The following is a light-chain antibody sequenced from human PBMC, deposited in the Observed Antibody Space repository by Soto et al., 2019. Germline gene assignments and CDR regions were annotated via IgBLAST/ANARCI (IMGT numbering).Light chain of an antibody. CDR1: QGISSY. V-gene: IGKV1-9*01. Sequence: DIQLTQSPSFLSASVGDRVTITCRASQGISSYLAWYQQKPGKAPKLLIYAASTLQSGVPSRFSGSGSGTEFTLTISSRQPEDFATYYCQHLTFGPGTKVDIK. J-gene: IGKJ3*01. CDR2: AAS. CDR3: QHLT.